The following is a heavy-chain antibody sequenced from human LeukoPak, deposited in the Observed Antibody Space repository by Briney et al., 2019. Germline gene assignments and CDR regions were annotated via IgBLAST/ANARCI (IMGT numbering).Heavy chain of an antibody. CDR1: GFTFSSYA. J-gene: IGHJ4*01. V-gene: IGHV3-23*01. CDR3: ARDRYCSGCSCEFEGTPYYFDF. CDR2: ISGSGGRT. Sequence: GGSLRLSCAASGFTFSSYAMSWVRQGPGPGLEWVSAISGSGGRTYYADSVTGRFTIFRDNSKNTLYLQMNSLRAEDTAVYYCARDRYCSGCSCEFEGTPYYFDFWGQGTLVTVSS. D-gene: IGHD2-15*01.